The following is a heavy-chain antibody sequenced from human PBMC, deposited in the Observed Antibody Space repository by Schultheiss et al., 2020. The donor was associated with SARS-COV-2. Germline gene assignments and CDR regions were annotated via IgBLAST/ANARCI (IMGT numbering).Heavy chain of an antibody. D-gene: IGHD2-2*01. CDR2: ISYDGSNK. CDR3: ARDSDIVVVPAATRGYFQH. CDR1: GFTFSSYA. V-gene: IGHV3-30*07. Sequence: GGSLRLSCAASGFTFSSYAMHWVRQAPGKGLEWVALISYDGSNKYYADSVKGRFTISRDNSKNTLYLQMTSLRAEDTAVYYCARDSDIVVVPAATRGYFQHWGQGTLVTVSS. J-gene: IGHJ1*01.